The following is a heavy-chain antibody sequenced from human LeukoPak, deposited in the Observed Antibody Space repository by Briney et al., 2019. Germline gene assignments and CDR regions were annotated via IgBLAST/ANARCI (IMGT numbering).Heavy chain of an antibody. CDR2: IISDGSST. J-gene: IGHJ4*02. CDR1: GFTFSNHW. Sequence: GGSLRLSCADSGFTFSNHWMHWVRQTPGKGLVWVSRIISDGSSTSSAKSVKGRFTISRDNAKNTLYLQMNSLRAEDTAVYYCTRDGSLPDYWGQGTLVTVSS. V-gene: IGHV3-74*01. CDR3: TRDGSLPDY.